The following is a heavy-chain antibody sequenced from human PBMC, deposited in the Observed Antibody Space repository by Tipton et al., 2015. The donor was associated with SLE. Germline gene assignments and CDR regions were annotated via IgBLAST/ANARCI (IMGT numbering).Heavy chain of an antibody. D-gene: IGHD4-17*01. CDR1: GGSISSSGYY. J-gene: IGHJ4*02. V-gene: IGHV4-61*05. Sequence: LRLSCSVSGGSISSSGYYWGWIRQPPGKGLEWIGYIYDSGSTSYNPSLKSRVTISEDTSKQQFSLKLSSLTAADTAVYYCARHAGDYAYFDSWGQGTLVTVSS. CDR3: ARHAGDYAYFDS. CDR2: IYDSGST.